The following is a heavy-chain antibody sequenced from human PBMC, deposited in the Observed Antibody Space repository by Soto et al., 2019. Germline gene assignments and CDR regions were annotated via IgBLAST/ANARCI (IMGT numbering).Heavy chain of an antibody. V-gene: IGHV4-61*01. CDR2: IYYSGST. CDR3: ARKWGAAADTPFDY. D-gene: IGHD6-13*01. CDR1: GGSISSSSYY. Sequence: SETLSLTCAVSGGSISSSSYYWSWIRQPPGKGLEWIGYIYYSGSTNYNPSLKSRVTISVDTSKNQFSLKLSSVTAADTAVYYCARKWGAAADTPFDYWGQGTLVTV. J-gene: IGHJ4*02.